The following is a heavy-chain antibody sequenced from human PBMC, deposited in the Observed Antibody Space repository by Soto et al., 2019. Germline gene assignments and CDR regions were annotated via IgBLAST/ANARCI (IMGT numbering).Heavy chain of an antibody. J-gene: IGHJ2*01. CDR1: GDTFNKYT. CDR3: ARDGHGYNYWYFDL. Sequence: QVPLVQSGAEVKEPGSSVKVSCKVSGDTFNKYTINWVRQAPGQGLEWMAGIIPIYGTANYALKFHDRIKVTADESTATAYMELISLTSEDTAIYYCARDGHGYNYWYFDLWGRGTLITVSS. CDR2: IIPIYGTA. D-gene: IGHD5-12*01. V-gene: IGHV1-69*01.